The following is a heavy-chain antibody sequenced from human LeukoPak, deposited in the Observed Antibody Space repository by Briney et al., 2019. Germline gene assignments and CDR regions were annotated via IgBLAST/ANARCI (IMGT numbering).Heavy chain of an antibody. Sequence: SETLSLTCTVSGGSISSYYWSWIRQPPGKGLEWIGYIYYSGITNYNPSLKSRVTISIDTSKNHFSLQLSSMTAADTAVYYCASSHLYSSSWYLSGRFDFWGQGTLVTVSS. CDR1: GGSISSYY. D-gene: IGHD6-13*01. J-gene: IGHJ4*02. CDR3: ASSHLYSSSWYLSGRFDF. V-gene: IGHV4-59*01. CDR2: IYYSGIT.